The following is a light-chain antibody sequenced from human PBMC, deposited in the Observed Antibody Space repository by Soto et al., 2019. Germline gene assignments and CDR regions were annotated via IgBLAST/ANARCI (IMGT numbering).Light chain of an antibody. V-gene: IGKV3-15*01. J-gene: IGKJ1*01. CDR2: GAT. CDR1: QSVSSN. Sequence: EIVLTQSPATLSLSPGERAALSCGASQSVSSNYLAWYQQKPGLAPRLLIHGATTRATGIPARFSGSGSGTEFTLTISSLQSEDFAVYYCQQYNNWPRTFGQGTKVDIK. CDR3: QQYNNWPRT.